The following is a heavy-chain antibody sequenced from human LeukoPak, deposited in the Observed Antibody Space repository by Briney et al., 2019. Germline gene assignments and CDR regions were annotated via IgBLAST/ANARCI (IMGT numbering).Heavy chain of an antibody. J-gene: IGHJ3*02. D-gene: IGHD3-10*01. CDR3: AREYRGSRRSDAFDI. Sequence: GGSLRLSCAASGFTFSSYWMSWVRQAPGKGLEWVANIKQDGSEKYYVDSVKGRFTISRDNAKNSLYLQMNSLRAEDTAVYYCAREYRGSRRSDAFDIWGQGTMVTVSS. CDR1: GFTFSSYW. CDR2: IKQDGSEK. V-gene: IGHV3-7*05.